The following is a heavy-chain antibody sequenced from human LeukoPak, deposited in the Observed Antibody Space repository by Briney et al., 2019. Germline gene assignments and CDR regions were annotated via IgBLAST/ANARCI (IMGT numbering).Heavy chain of an antibody. V-gene: IGHV3-48*04. Sequence: GGSLRLSCAASGFTFSSYSMNWVRQAPGKGLEWVSYISSSSTIYYADSVKGRFTISRDNAKNSLYLQMNSLRAEDTAVYYCARPHSIAAGGDYWGQGTLVTVSS. CDR1: GFTFSSYS. CDR2: ISSSSTI. D-gene: IGHD6-13*01. J-gene: IGHJ4*02. CDR3: ARPHSIAAGGDY.